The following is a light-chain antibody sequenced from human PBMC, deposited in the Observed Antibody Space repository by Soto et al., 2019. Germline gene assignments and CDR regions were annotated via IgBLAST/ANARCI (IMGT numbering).Light chain of an antibody. CDR1: QSVSSD. Sequence: ETVMTQSPATLSVSPGERATLSCRASQSVSSDLAWYQKKPGQAPRLLIYGASTRATGIPARFSGGGSGTEFTLTISSLQSEDFAVYYCQQNNNWPRTFGQGTKVEIK. V-gene: IGKV3-15*01. CDR3: QQNNNWPRT. J-gene: IGKJ1*01. CDR2: GAS.